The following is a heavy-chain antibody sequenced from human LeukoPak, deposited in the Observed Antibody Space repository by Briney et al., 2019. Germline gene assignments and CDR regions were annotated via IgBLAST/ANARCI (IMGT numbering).Heavy chain of an antibody. J-gene: IGHJ4*02. Sequence: PGGSLRLSCAASGFTFDGYAMHWVRQAPGKGLEWVSLISGDGGSTYYADSVKGRFTISRDNSKNSLYLQMNSLRTEDTALYYCAKDMAQPRYYYGSGSSNYFDYWGQGTLVTVSS. CDR1: GFTFDGYA. V-gene: IGHV3-43*02. D-gene: IGHD3-10*01. CDR2: ISGDGGST. CDR3: AKDMAQPRYYYGSGSSNYFDY.